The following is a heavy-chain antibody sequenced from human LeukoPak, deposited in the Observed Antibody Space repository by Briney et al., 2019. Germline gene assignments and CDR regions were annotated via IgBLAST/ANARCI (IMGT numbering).Heavy chain of an antibody. Sequence: GGSLRLSCAASGFTFSSYSMNWVRQAPGKGLEWVSSISSSSSYIYYADSVKSRFTISRDNAKNSLYLQMNSLRAEDTAVYYCAREKGYGDYGSFDYWGQGTLVTVSS. V-gene: IGHV3-21*01. CDR1: GFTFSSYS. CDR2: ISSSSSYI. D-gene: IGHD4-17*01. CDR3: AREKGYGDYGSFDY. J-gene: IGHJ4*02.